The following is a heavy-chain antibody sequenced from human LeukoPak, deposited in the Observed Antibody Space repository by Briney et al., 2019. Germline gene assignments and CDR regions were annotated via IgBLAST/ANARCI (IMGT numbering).Heavy chain of an antibody. V-gene: IGHV3-23*01. CDR3: AKASVGAIGGYFDY. J-gene: IGHJ4*02. D-gene: IGHD1-26*01. CDR1: GFTFSSYA. CDR2: IGDSGGST. Sequence: GGSLRLSCADSGFTFSSYAVSWVRQAPGKGLEWVSGIGDSGGSTYYADSVKGRFTISRDNSKNTLYLQMNSLRAEDTAVYYCAKASVGAIGGYFDYWGQGTLVIVSS.